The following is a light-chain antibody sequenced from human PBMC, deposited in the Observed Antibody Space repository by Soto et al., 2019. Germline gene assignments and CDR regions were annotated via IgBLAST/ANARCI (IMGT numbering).Light chain of an antibody. Sequence: QSVLTQPRSVSGSPGQSVTISCTGSSSNIAAYNYVSWHRVFPGEAPRLVIFDVAKRAAGVPYRFSASKSDNTASLTISGLQPEDEGDYYCCSYGGFNNFLVLGSGTKVTVL. CDR3: CSYGGFNNFLV. V-gene: IGLV2-11*01. J-gene: IGLJ1*01. CDR2: DVA. CDR1: SSNIAAYNY.